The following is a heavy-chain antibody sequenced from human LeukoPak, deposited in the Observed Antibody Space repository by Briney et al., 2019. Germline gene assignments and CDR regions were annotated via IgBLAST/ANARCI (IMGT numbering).Heavy chain of an antibody. J-gene: IGHJ4*02. V-gene: IGHV1-2*02. CDR1: GYTFTGYY. CDR3: ARELTQSGSYYGDFDY. Sequence: GASVKVSCKASGYTFTGYYMHWVRQAPGQGLGWMGWINPNSGGTNYAQKFQGRVIMTRDTSISTAYMELSRLRSDDTAVYYCARELTQSGSYYGDFDYWGQGTLVTVSS. D-gene: IGHD1-26*01. CDR2: INPNSGGT.